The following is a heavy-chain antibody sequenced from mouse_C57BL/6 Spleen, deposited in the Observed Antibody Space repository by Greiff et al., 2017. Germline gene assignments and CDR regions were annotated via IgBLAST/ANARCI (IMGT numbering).Heavy chain of an antibody. V-gene: IGHV5-12*01. J-gene: IGHJ2*01. D-gene: IGHD2-12*01. Sequence: EVKLVESGGGLVQPGGSLKLSCAASGFTFSDYYMYWVRQTPEKRLEWVAYISNGGGSTYYPDTVKGRVTISRDNAKNTLYLQMSRLKSEDTAMYYCASSYYSEGFDYWGQGTTLTVSS. CDR3: ASSYYSEGFDY. CDR1: GFTFSDYY. CDR2: ISNGGGST.